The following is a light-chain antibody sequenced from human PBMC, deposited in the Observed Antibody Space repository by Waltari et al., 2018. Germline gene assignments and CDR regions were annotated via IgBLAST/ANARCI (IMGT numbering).Light chain of an antibody. V-gene: IGLV2-14*03. CDR2: DVS. J-gene: IGLJ3*02. Sequence: QSALPQPASASGPPGPSTTISVTGTISDVGRYNMAPWYQQPPGKDPKLMIYDVSDRPSGVSTRFSGSKSGNTASLTISGLRAEDEADYYCSSYTSSSPWVFGGGTKLTVL. CDR3: SSYTSSSPWV. CDR1: ISDVGRYNM.